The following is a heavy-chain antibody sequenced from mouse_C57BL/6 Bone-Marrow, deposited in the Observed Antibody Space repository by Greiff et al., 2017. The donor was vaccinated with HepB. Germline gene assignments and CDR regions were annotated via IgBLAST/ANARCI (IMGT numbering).Heavy chain of an antibody. CDR3: ARSGLEGFVDY. V-gene: IGHV1-64*01. J-gene: IGHJ2*01. CDR2: IHPNSGST. CDR1: GYTFTSYW. Sequence: VQLQQPGAELVKPGASVKLSCKASGYTFTSYWMHWVKQRPGQGLEWIGMIHPNSGSTNYNEKFKSKATLTVDKSSSTAYMQLSSLTSEDSAVYYCARSGLEGFVDYWGQGTTLTVSS. D-gene: IGHD2-4*01.